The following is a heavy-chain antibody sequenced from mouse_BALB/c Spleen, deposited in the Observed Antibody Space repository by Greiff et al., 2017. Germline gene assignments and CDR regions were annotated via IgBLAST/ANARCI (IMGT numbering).Heavy chain of an antibody. CDR1: GFTFSSYA. J-gene: IGHJ4*01. D-gene: IGHD1-1*01. Sequence: EVKLQESGGGLVKPGGSLSLSCAASGFTFSSYAMSWVRQTPEQRLEWVATISSGGSYTYYPDSVKGRFTISRDNAKNTLYLQMSSLRSEDTAMYYCARQNGSSDAMDDWGQGTSVTVSS. CDR2: ISSGGSYT. V-gene: IGHV5-9-3*01. CDR3: ARQNGSSDAMDD.